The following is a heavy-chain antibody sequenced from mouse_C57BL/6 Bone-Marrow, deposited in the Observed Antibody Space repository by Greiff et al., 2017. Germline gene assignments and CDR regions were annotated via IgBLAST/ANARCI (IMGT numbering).Heavy chain of an antibody. Sequence: VQLQQSGAELVRPGASVKLSCTASGFNIKDDYMHWVKQRPEQGLEWIGWIDPENGDTEYASKFQGKATITADTSSNTAYLQLSSLTSEDTAVYYGTTRDSYGCFDYWGQGTTLTVSS. D-gene: IGHD1-1*02. J-gene: IGHJ2*01. CDR1: GFNIKDDY. CDR2: IDPENGDT. CDR3: TTRDSYGCFDY. V-gene: IGHV14-4*01.